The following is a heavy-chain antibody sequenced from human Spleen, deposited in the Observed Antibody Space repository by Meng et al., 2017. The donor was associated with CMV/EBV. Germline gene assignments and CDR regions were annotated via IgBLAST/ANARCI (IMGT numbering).Heavy chain of an antibody. V-gene: IGHV4-38-2*02. CDR3: ARIGYSSSLFDY. CDR2: IYHSGST. D-gene: IGHD6-6*01. J-gene: IGHJ4*02. CDR1: GYSISSGYY. Sequence: GSLRLSCTVSGYSISSGYYWGWIRQPPGKGLEWIGSIYHSGSTYYNPSLKSRVIISVDMSKNQFSLKLNSVTAADTAVYYCARIGYSSSLFDYWGQGTLVTVSS.